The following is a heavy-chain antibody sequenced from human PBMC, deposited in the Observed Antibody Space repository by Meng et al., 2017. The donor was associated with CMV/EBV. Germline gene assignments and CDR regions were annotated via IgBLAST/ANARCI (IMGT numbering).Heavy chain of an antibody. CDR2: IRYDGSNK. Sequence: GESLKISCAASGFTFSSYGMHWVRQAPGKGLEWVAFIRYDGSNKYYADSVKGRFTISRDNSKNTLYLQTNSLRAEDTAVYYCAKDLTVLGSSWGFVRGGMDVWGQGTTVTVSS. CDR3: AKDLTVLGSSWGFVRGGMDV. D-gene: IGHD6-13*01. CDR1: GFTFSSYG. V-gene: IGHV3-30*02. J-gene: IGHJ6*02.